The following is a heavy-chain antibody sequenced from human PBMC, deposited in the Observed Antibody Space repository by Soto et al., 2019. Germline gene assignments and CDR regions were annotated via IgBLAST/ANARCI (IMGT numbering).Heavy chain of an antibody. D-gene: IGHD5-12*01. CDR1: DGSISSYY. CDR2: IYYSGST. CDR3: VGGHTITADTSDY. J-gene: IGHJ4*02. V-gene: IGHV4-59*01. Sequence: SETLSLTCTVSDGSISSYYWSWVRQPPGKGLEWIGYIYYSGSTNYNPSLKSRVTISVDTSKNQFSLKLSSVTAADTAVYYCVGGHTITADTSDYWGQGTLVT.